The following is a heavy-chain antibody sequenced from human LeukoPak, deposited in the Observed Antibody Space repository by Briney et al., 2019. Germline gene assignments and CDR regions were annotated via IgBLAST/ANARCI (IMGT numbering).Heavy chain of an antibody. J-gene: IGHJ4*02. CDR2: IKQDGSEK. CDR3: ARIKVRQWLAYYFDY. V-gene: IGHV3-7*01. D-gene: IGHD6-19*01. CDR1: GFTFSSYW. Sequence: LPGGSLRLSCAASGFTFSSYWMSWVRQAPGKGLEWVANIKQDGSEKYYVDSVKGRLTISRDNAKNSLYLQMNSLRAEDTAVYYCARIKVRQWLAYYFDYWGQGTLVTVSS.